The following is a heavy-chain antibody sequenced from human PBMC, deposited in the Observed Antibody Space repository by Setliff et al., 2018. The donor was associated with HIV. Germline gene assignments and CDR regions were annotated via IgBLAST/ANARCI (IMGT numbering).Heavy chain of an antibody. V-gene: IGHV4-31*03. CDR3: ARAPFRGGSFGWFDP. D-gene: IGHD2-15*01. J-gene: IGHJ5*02. CDR2: IHYSGRT. Sequence: PSETLSLTCTGSGDSISSGGFYCNWFRQYPEKGLEWIGWIHYSGRTNFNPSLRSRATISFDTSKNQFSLNLTSVTAADTAVYYCARAPFRGGSFGWFDPWGQGTLVTVSS. CDR1: GDSISSGGFY.